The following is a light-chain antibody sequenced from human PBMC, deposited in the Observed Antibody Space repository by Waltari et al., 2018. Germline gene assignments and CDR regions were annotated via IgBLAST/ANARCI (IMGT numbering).Light chain of an antibody. Sequence: EIVMTQSPATLSVSPGERATLPCRASQTIDSNLVWYQQKPGQAPRLLIYGASTRATSIPARFSGSGSGTEFTLTISSLQSEDFAVYYCQQYGSSPPNTFGQGTKLEIK. CDR1: QTIDSN. V-gene: IGKV3-15*01. J-gene: IGKJ2*01. CDR2: GAS. CDR3: QQYGSSPPNT.